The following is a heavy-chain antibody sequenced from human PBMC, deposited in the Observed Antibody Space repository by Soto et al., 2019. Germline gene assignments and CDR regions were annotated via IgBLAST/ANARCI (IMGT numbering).Heavy chain of an antibody. D-gene: IGHD2-2*02. Sequence: GGSLRLSCAASDFTFSKFDMHWVRQAPGKGLEWVAVISYDGNNKYYADSVKGRFSISRDNSKNTLSLQINSLRAEDTAVYYCAREGAVSSAIGHYYYGMAGCGQGTTVTVSS. CDR2: ISYDGNNK. V-gene: IGHV3-30-3*01. CDR1: DFTFSKFD. CDR3: AREGAVSSAIGHYYYGMAG. J-gene: IGHJ6*02.